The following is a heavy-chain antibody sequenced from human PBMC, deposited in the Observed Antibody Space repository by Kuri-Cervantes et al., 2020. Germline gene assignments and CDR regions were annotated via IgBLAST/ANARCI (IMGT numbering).Heavy chain of an antibody. V-gene: IGHV3-7*01. CDR3: AREKDSGSYPFDY. Sequence: GESLKISCAASGFTFNNYWMSWVRQAPGKGLEWVANIKQDGSEKYYVDSVKGRFTISRDNAKDSLYLQMNSLRAEDTAVYYCAREKDSGSYPFDYWGQGTLVTVSS. CDR1: GFTFNNYW. D-gene: IGHD1-26*01. CDR2: IKQDGSEK. J-gene: IGHJ4*02.